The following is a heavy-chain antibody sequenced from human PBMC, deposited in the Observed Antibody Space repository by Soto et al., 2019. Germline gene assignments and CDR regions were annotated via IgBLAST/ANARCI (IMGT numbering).Heavy chain of an antibody. Sequence: GASVKVSCKAYVGTLTNFINYAISWARQAPGQGLEWMGGIIPIFGTANYAQKFQGRVTITADKSTSTADMELSSLRSEDTAVYYCARDLVVVAATHYYYGMDVWGQGTTVTVSS. D-gene: IGHD2-15*01. J-gene: IGHJ6*02. CDR1: VGTLTNFINYA. V-gene: IGHV1-69*06. CDR3: ARDLVVVAATHYYYGMDV. CDR2: IIPIFGTA.